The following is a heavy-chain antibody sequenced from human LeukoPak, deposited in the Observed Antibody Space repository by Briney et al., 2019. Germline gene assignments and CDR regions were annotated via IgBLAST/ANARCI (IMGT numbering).Heavy chain of an antibody. CDR3: ATWNRITVSGTGGFDY. Sequence: SETLSLSCTVSGGSVSSSSWCCGWIRQPPGKGLELTGFVCSSGPTQYNPSLKSRVTISVDTSKNQFSLKLSSVTAADTAVYYCATWNRITVSGTGGFDYWGQGALVTVSS. CDR2: VCSSGPT. D-gene: IGHD6-19*01. J-gene: IGHJ4*02. CDR1: GGSVSSSSWC. V-gene: IGHV4-39*01.